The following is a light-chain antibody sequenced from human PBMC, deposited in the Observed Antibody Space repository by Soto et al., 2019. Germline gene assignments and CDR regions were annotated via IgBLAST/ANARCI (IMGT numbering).Light chain of an antibody. V-gene: IGKV3-15*01. Sequence: EVVMTQSPATLSVSPGERATLSCRASQSVSRDLAWYQQKPGQAPRLLIYGASTRATGIPARFSGSGSGTEFTLTISSLQSEDIAVYFCQQYNDWPPYTFGHGTKLEIK. CDR3: QQYNDWPPYT. CDR1: QSVSRD. CDR2: GAS. J-gene: IGKJ2*01.